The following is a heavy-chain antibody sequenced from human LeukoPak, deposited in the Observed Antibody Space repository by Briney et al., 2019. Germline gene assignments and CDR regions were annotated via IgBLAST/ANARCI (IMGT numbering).Heavy chain of an antibody. Sequence: SETLSLTCTVSGGSISSYYWNWIRQPPGKGLEWIGYIYYSGSTNSNPSLKSRVTISVDTSKNQFSLKLSSVTAADTAVYYCARRPEGYDYVWGSYRSYYFDYWGQGTLATVSS. CDR2: IYYSGST. CDR3: ARRPEGYDYVWGSYRSYYFDY. D-gene: IGHD3-16*02. CDR1: GGSISSYY. V-gene: IGHV4-59*08. J-gene: IGHJ4*02.